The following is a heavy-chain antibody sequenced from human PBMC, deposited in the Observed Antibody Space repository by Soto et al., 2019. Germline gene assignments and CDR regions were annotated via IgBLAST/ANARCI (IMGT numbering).Heavy chain of an antibody. CDR3: AMVGGYDPFDD. CDR1: GFTFSSYS. Sequence: GGSLRLSCAASGFTFSSYSMNWVRQATGKGLEWVASISSSSSYIYYADSVKGRFTISRDNAKNSLYLKMNSLRAEDTAVYYCAMVGGYDPFDDWGQGTLVTVSS. D-gene: IGHD5-12*01. V-gene: IGHV3-21*01. J-gene: IGHJ4*02. CDR2: ISSSSSYI.